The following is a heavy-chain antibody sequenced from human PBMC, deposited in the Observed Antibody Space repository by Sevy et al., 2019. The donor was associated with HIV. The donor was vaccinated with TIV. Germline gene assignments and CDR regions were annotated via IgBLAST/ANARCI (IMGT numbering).Heavy chain of an antibody. Sequence: ASVKVSCKASGGTFSSYAISWVRQAPGQGLEWMGGIIPIFGTANYAQKFQGRVTITADESTSTAYMELSSLRSEDTAVYYCARGVVVVPAASRRATRRKKEHYYYGMDVWGQGTTVTVSS. CDR3: ARGVVVVPAASRRATRRKKEHYYYGMDV. D-gene: IGHD2-2*01. CDR1: GGTFSSYA. J-gene: IGHJ6*02. V-gene: IGHV1-69*13. CDR2: IIPIFGTA.